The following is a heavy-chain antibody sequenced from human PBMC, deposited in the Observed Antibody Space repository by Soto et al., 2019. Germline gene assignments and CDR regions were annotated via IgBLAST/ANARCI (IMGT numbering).Heavy chain of an antibody. CDR1: GGSISGYY. CDR2: IYYPGST. CDR3: ARVHRYCSGGSCYLIDY. D-gene: IGHD2-15*01. J-gene: IGHJ4*02. Sequence: QVQLQESGPGLVKPSETLSLTCTVSGGSISGYYWSWIRQPPGEGLEWIGYIYYPGSTDYNRSLKSRVTMSLDTPKSQFSLKLSSVTAADTAVYYCARVHRYCSGGSCYLIDYWGQGTLVTVSS. V-gene: IGHV4-59*01.